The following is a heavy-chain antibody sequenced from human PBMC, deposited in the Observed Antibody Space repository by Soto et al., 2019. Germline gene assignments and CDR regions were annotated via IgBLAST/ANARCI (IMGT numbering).Heavy chain of an antibody. J-gene: IGHJ5*02. Sequence: QVQLLQSGAEVKEPGASVKVSCKASGYTFHNYAISWVRQAPGQGLEWMGWYNPSIVYGQSAKNFQGRVSMTTDTSTNTAYMELKSLRSDETATYYCARNSSDSYAWLDRWGQGTLVTVSS. CDR3: ARNSSDSYAWLDR. CDR2: YNPSIVYG. CDR1: GYTFHNYA. D-gene: IGHD3-22*01. V-gene: IGHV1-18*04.